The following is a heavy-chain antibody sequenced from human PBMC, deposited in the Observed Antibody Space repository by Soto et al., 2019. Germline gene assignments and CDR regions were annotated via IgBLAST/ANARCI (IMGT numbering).Heavy chain of an antibody. D-gene: IGHD2-21*02. CDR2: IIPIFGTA. CDR1: GGTFSSYA. Sequence: SSVKVSCKASGGTFSSYAISWVRQAPGQGLEWMGGIIPIFGTANYAQKFQGRVTITADESTSTAYMELSSLRSEDTAVYYCARDRSIVVVTNDAFDIWGQGTMVTVSS. V-gene: IGHV1-69*13. J-gene: IGHJ3*02. CDR3: ARDRSIVVVTNDAFDI.